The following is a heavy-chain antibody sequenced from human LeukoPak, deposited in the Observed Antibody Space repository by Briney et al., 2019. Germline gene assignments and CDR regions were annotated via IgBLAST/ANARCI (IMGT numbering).Heavy chain of an antibody. Sequence: SCAASGFTFSSYAISWVRQAPGQGLEWMGGIIPIFGTANYAQKFQGRVTITADESTSTAYMELSSLRSEDTAVYYCARVGRIAAAGSIRNWFDPWGQGTLVTVSS. CDR3: ARVGRIAAAGSIRNWFDP. D-gene: IGHD6-13*01. CDR2: IIPIFGTA. J-gene: IGHJ5*02. CDR1: GFTFSSYA. V-gene: IGHV1-69*01.